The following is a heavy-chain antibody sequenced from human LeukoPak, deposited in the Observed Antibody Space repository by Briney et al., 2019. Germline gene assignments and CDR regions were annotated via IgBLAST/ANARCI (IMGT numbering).Heavy chain of an antibody. CDR2: IKSKADGETT. CDR1: GFSFTNAW. Sequence: GGSPRLSCAASGFSFTNAWMTWVRQAPGKGLEWVGRIKSKADGETTDYAAPVKGRCTMSRDDSKATLYLQMNYVNTEDTAVYYCTTDLAITMIRGVIVYWGQGTLVTVSS. CDR3: TTDLAITMIRGVIVY. J-gene: IGHJ4*02. D-gene: IGHD3-10*01. V-gene: IGHV3-15*05.